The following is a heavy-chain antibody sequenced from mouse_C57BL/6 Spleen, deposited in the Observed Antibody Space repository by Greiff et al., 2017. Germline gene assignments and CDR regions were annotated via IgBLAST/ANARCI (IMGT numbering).Heavy chain of an antibody. CDR1: GFTFSSYG. CDR3: ARHTGTGDYFDY. Sequence: EVHLVESGGDLVKPGGSLKLSCAASGFTFSSYGMSWVRQTPDKRLEWVATISSGGSYTYYSDSVKGRFTISRDNAKNTLYLQMSSLKSEDTAMYYCARHTGTGDYFDYWGQGTTLTVSS. J-gene: IGHJ2*01. V-gene: IGHV5-6*01. D-gene: IGHD4-1*01. CDR2: ISSGGSYT.